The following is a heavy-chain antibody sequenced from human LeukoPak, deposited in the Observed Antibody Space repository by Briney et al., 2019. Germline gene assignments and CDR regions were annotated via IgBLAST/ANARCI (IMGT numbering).Heavy chain of an antibody. D-gene: IGHD2-15*01. Sequence: PGGSLRLSCAASGFTFSNAWMSWVRQAPGKGLEWVAVISYDGSNKYYADSVKGRFTISRDNSKNTLYLQMNSLRAEDTAVYYCARASGGFCSGGSCYTAYYGMDVWGKGTTVTVSS. CDR3: ARASGGFCSGGSCYTAYYGMDV. CDR2: ISYDGSNK. J-gene: IGHJ6*04. V-gene: IGHV3-30*03. CDR1: GFTFSNAW.